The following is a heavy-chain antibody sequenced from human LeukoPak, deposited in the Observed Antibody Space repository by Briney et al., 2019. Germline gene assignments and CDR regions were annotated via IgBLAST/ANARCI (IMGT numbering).Heavy chain of an antibody. CDR1: GYTFTSYG. D-gene: IGHD6-19*01. V-gene: IGHV1-18*01. Sequence: AAVKVSCKASGYTFTSYGISWVRQAPGQELEWMGWISAYNGNTNYAQKLQGRVTMTTDTSTSTAYMELRSLRSDDTAVYYCARERSGWFFSNWGQGTLVTVSS. CDR2: ISAYNGNT. J-gene: IGHJ4*02. CDR3: ARERSGWFFSN.